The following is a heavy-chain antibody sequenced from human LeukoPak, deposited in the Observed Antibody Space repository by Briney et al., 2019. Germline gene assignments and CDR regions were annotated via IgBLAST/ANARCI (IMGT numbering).Heavy chain of an antibody. CDR3: ARDGYSYGIFDY. Sequence: GGSLRLSCVASGFTISSYSMNWVRQAPGEGLEWVSGISSGSRYIYYADSVKGRFTISRDNAKDSLYLQMNSLRVEDTAVYYCARDGYSYGIFDYWGQGTLVTVSS. J-gene: IGHJ4*02. D-gene: IGHD5-18*01. CDR2: ISSGSRYI. V-gene: IGHV3-21*01. CDR1: GFTISSYS.